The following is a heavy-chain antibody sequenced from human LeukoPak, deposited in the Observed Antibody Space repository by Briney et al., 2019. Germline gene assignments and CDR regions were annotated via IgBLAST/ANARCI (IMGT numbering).Heavy chain of an antibody. CDR1: GYTFTGYY. Sequence: GASVKVSCKASGYTFTGYYMHWVRQAPGQGLEWMGWINPNSGGTNYAQKFQGRVTMTRDTSISTAYMELSRLRSDDTAVYYCARWYGSGSYYYYYGMDVWGQGTTVTVSS. CDR2: INPNSGGT. D-gene: IGHD3-10*01. V-gene: IGHV1-2*02. CDR3: ARWYGSGSYYYYYGMDV. J-gene: IGHJ6*02.